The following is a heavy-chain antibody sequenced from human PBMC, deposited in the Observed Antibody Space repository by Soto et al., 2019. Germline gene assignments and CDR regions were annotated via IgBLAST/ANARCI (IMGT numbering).Heavy chain of an antibody. CDR1: GYTLNEVA. D-gene: IGHD4-17*01. CDR2: FDPDEAET. Sequence: QVQLVQSGAEVKKPGASVTVSCKVSGYTLNEVAMHWVRQAPGKGLEWLRGFDPDEAETIYAQHFQGRVTMTEDTSTDTVYMELSSLRSEDTALYFCTTYHGDYNFDHWGQGTLVTVSS. J-gene: IGHJ5*02. V-gene: IGHV1-24*01. CDR3: TTYHGDYNFDH.